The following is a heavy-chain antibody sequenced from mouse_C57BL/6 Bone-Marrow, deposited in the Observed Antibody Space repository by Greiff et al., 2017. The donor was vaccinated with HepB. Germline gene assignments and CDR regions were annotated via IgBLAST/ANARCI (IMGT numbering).Heavy chain of an antibody. CDR1: GYTFTSYW. Sequence: QVQLQQPGAELVKPGASVKMSCKASGYTFTSYWITWVKQRPGQGLEWIGDIYPGSGSTNYNEKFKSKATLTVDTSSSTAYMQLSRLTSEDSAVYYCARPSYYDGSSHWYFDVWGTGTTVTVSS. J-gene: IGHJ1*03. CDR3: ARPSYYDGSSHWYFDV. D-gene: IGHD1-1*01. CDR2: IYPGSGST. V-gene: IGHV1-55*01.